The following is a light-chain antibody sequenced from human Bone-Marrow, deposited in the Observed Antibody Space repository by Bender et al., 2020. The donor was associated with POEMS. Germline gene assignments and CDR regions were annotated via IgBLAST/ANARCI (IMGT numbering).Light chain of an antibody. CDR3: QVWDMSSDHGL. CDR2: DDS. Sequence: SYVLTQPPSVSVAPGQTARIPCGGNNIGSNSVHWYQQRPGQAPLLVVHDDSDRPSGIPERFSGSNTGNTATLSISRVEAGDEADYHCQVWDMSSDHGLFGGGTQLTVL. J-gene: IGLJ7*01. CDR1: NIGSNS. V-gene: IGLV3-21*02.